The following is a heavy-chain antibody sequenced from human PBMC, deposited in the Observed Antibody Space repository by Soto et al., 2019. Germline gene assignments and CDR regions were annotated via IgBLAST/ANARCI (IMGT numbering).Heavy chain of an antibody. CDR2: INPSGGTT. V-gene: IGHV1-46*01. CDR3: ARSIAAAVDFDY. Sequence: ASVKVSCKASGFTFTNYYMYWVRQAPGQGLEWMGIINPSGGTTHYAQKLQGRVTMTTDTSTSTAYMELRSLRSDDTAVYYCARSIAAAVDFDYWGQGTLVTVS. CDR1: GFTFTNYY. J-gene: IGHJ4*02. D-gene: IGHD6-13*01.